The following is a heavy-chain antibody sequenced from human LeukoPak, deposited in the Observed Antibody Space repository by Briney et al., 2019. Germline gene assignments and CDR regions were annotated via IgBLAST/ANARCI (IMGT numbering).Heavy chain of an antibody. CDR2: VWYDGTKN. V-gene: IGHV3-33*01. Sequence: GGSLRLSCAASGFTSNICGMHWVRQAPGKGLEWVALVWYDGTKNFYADSVKGRFTISRDNSKNTLYRQMNTLRPDDTAMYYCARDFWSNAVSGPYYFDYWGQGTLVTVSP. D-gene: IGHD2-8*01. CDR1: GFTSNICG. J-gene: IGHJ4*02. CDR3: ARDFWSNAVSGPYYFDY.